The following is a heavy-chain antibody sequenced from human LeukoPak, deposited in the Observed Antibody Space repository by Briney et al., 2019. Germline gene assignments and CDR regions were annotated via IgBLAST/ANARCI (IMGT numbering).Heavy chain of an antibody. Sequence: GGSLRLSCAASGFTFSSYAMHWVRQAPGKGLEWVAVISYDGSNKYYADSVKGRFTISRDNSENTLYLQMNSLRAEDTAVYYCAGPPSSGWYPAIYWGQGTLVTVSS. CDR2: ISYDGSNK. J-gene: IGHJ4*02. CDR1: GFTFSSYA. D-gene: IGHD6-19*01. CDR3: AGPPSSGWYPAIY. V-gene: IGHV3-30-3*01.